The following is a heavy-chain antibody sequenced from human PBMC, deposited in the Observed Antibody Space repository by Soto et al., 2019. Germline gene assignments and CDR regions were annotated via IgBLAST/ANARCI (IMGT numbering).Heavy chain of an antibody. D-gene: IGHD1-26*01. CDR1: GGTFSSYA. J-gene: IGHJ3*02. V-gene: IGHV1-69*19. CDR3: ARDGTRAIVGATHDAFDI. CDR2: IIPIFGTA. Sequence: QVQLVQSGAEVKKPGSSVKVSCKASGGTFSSYAISWVRQAPGQGLEWMGGIIPIFGTANYAPKLQGRVTITADECTSTAYMELSSLRSQDTGVYYCARDGTRAIVGATHDAFDIWGQGTMVTVSS.